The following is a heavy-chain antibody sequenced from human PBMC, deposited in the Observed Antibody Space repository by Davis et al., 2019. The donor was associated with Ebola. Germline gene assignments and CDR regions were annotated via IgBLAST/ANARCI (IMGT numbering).Heavy chain of an antibody. Sequence: PGGSLRLSCAASGFTFSNAWMSWVRQAPGKGLEWVGRIKSKTDGGTTDYAAPVKGRFTISRDDSKNTLYLQMNSLKTEDTAVYYCTTAGGSTSYYYYYYMDVWGKGTTVTVSS. J-gene: IGHJ6*03. CDR2: IKSKTDGGTT. CDR3: TTAGGSTSYYYYYYMDV. D-gene: IGHD2-2*01. CDR1: GFTFSNAW. V-gene: IGHV3-15*01.